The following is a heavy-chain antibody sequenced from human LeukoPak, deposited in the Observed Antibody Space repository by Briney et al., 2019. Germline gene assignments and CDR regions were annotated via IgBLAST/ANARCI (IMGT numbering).Heavy chain of an antibody. Sequence: GGSLRLSYAASGFTFSSYSMNWVRQAPGKGLEWVSSISSSSSYIYYADSVKGRFTISRDNAKNSLYLQMNSLRAEDTAVYYCARGGVIVFDYWGQGTLVTVSS. CDR2: ISSSSSYI. CDR1: GFTFSSYS. V-gene: IGHV3-21*01. J-gene: IGHJ4*02. CDR3: ARGGVIVFDY. D-gene: IGHD3-16*02.